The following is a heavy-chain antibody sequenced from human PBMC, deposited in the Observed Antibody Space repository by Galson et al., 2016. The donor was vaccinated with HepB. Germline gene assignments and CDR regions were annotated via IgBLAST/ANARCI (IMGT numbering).Heavy chain of an antibody. J-gene: IGHJ4*02. Sequence: SLRLSCAASGFTFSSHWMHWVRQTPGKGLVFVSRINNDGDTTNYVDSVKGRFTVSRDNANTTLYLEMNSLRAEDTAVYYCARVARGNFRKESVHFDYWGQGTLVAVSS. CDR1: GFTFSSHW. CDR3: ARVARGNFRKESVHFDY. V-gene: IGHV3-74*01. D-gene: IGHD1-26*01. CDR2: INNDGDTT.